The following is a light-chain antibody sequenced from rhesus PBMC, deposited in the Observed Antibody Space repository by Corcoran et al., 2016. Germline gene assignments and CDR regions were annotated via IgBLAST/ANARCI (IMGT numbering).Light chain of an antibody. CDR3: HHDYDNPYN. Sequence: DIQMTQSPSALSASVGDRVTISCRASQNIDTHLAWYQQKPGKAPNLLIFAASSLQDGVPSRFSGSGSGTDFTLTISSLQPEDFVVYFCHHDYDNPYNFGQGTKVEIK. CDR1: QNIDTH. V-gene: IGKV1-44*03. CDR2: AAS. J-gene: IGKJ2*01.